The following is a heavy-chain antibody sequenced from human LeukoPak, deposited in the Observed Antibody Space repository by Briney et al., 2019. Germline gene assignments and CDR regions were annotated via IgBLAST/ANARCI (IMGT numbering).Heavy chain of an antibody. CDR3: ARTGIVVVPAAPKAGNYYYMDV. D-gene: IGHD2-2*01. CDR2: IYYSGST. V-gene: IGHV4-31*03. CDR1: GGSISSGGYY. J-gene: IGHJ6*03. Sequence: SETLSLTCTVSGGSISSGGYYWSWIRQHPGKGLEWIGHIYYSGSTYYNPSLKSRVTISVDTSKNQFSLKLSSVTAADTAVYYCARTGIVVVPAAPKAGNYYYMDVWGKGTTVTVTS.